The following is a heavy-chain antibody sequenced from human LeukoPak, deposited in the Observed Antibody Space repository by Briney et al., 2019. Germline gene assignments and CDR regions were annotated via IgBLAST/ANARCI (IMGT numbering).Heavy chain of an antibody. J-gene: IGHJ4*02. V-gene: IGHV3-66*01. Sequence: GSLRLSCAASGFTVSSNYMSWVRQAPGKGLEWVSVIYSGGSTYYADSVKGRFTISRDNSKNTLYLQMNGLRAEDTAVYYCARDPSYYGSGSYFDYWGQGTLVTVSS. D-gene: IGHD3-10*01. CDR1: GFTVSSNY. CDR2: IYSGGST. CDR3: ARDPSYYGSGSYFDY.